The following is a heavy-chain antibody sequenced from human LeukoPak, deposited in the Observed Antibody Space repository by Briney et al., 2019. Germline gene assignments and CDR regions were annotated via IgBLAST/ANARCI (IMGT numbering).Heavy chain of an antibody. CDR1: GGSIGSYY. Sequence: SETLSLTCTVSGGSIGSYYWSWIRQPPGKGLEWIGYIYTSGSTNYNPSLKSRVTISVDTSKNQFSLKLSSVTAADTAVYYCARQFRIAGNFDYWGQGTLVTVSS. J-gene: IGHJ4*02. CDR3: ARQFRIAGNFDY. V-gene: IGHV4-4*09. D-gene: IGHD6-13*01. CDR2: IYTSGST.